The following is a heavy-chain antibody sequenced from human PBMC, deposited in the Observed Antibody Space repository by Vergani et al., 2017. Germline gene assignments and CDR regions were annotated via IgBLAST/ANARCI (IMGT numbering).Heavy chain of an antibody. V-gene: IGHV3-21*01. Sequence: EVQLVESGGGLVQPGRSLRLSCTASGFTFSSYSMNWVRQAPGKGLEWVSSISSSSSYIYYADSVKGRFTISRDNAKNSLYLQMNSLRAEDTAVYYCASVNWNDDDAFDIWGQGTMVTVSS. CDR3: ASVNWNDDDAFDI. D-gene: IGHD1-20*01. CDR1: GFTFSSYS. J-gene: IGHJ3*02. CDR2: ISSSSSYI.